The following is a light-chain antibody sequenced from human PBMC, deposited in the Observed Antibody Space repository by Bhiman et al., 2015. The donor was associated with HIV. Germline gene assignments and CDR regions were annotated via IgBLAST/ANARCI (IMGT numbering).Light chain of an antibody. CDR2: DVT. J-gene: IGLJ3*02. Sequence: QSALTQPASVSGSPGQSITISCTGTSSDVGGYNYVSWYQQHPGKAPKLIIYDVTERPSGVSTRFSGSKSGNTASLTISGLQADDEADYYCSSYTTSSTWVFGGGTNLTVL. CDR3: SSYTTSSTWV. V-gene: IGLV2-14*03. CDR1: SSDVGGYNY.